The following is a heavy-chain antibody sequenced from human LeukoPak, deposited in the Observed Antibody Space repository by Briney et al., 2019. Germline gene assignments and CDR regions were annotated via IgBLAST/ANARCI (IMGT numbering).Heavy chain of an antibody. Sequence: GGSLRLSCAASGFPFSNYAMSWVRQAPGKGLEWVSFTYSGGNTHYSDSVTGRFTISRDNSKNTLYLQMNSLRAEDTAIYYCARRAGEYSHPYDYWGQGTLVTVSS. V-gene: IGHV3-53*01. J-gene: IGHJ4*02. CDR3: ARRAGEYSHPYDY. D-gene: IGHD2-15*01. CDR1: GFPFSNYA. CDR2: TYSGGNT.